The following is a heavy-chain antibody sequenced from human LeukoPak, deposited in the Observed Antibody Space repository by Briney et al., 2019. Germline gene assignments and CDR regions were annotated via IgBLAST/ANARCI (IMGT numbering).Heavy chain of an antibody. D-gene: IGHD2-2*01. CDR1: GGSISSSSYY. Sequence: SETLSLTCTVPGGSISSSSYYWGWIRQPPGKGLEWFASIYYSVSTYYNPSLKSRVTISVDTSKNQFSLRLSSVPAADTSVYYCARGRVLGYCSSTSCSAGAFDIWGQGTMVTVSS. CDR2: IYYSVST. CDR3: ARGRVLGYCSSTSCSAGAFDI. J-gene: IGHJ3*02. V-gene: IGHV4-39*07.